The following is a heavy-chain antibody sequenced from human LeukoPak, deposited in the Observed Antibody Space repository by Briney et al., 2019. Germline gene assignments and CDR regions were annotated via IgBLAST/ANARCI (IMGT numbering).Heavy chain of an antibody. CDR3: AELGITMIGGV. D-gene: IGHD3-10*02. V-gene: IGHV3-21*01. CDR1: GFTFSSYS. CDR2: ITSSSSYI. Sequence: WGSLRLSCAASGFTFSSYSMNWVRQAPGKGLEWVSSITSSSSYIYYADSVKGRFTISRDNAKNSLYLQMNSLRAEDTAVYYCAELGITMIGGVWGKGTTVTISS. J-gene: IGHJ6*04.